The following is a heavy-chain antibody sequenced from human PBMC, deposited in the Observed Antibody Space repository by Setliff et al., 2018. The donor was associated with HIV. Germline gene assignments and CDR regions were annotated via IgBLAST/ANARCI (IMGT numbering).Heavy chain of an antibody. CDR2: AHSSGNT. J-gene: IGHJ6*03. D-gene: IGHD7-27*01. V-gene: IGHV4-39*01. CDR1: GDSISSRFH. Sequence: PSETLSLTCTVSGDSISSRFHWGWIRQPPGKGLGWIAIAHSSGNTYYNPSLGSRVTIAVDMSKSQVSLNLTSVTAADTAVYYCARQAGTYWGFVYYMDVCGKGTTVTAP. CDR3: ARQAGTYWGFVYYMDV.